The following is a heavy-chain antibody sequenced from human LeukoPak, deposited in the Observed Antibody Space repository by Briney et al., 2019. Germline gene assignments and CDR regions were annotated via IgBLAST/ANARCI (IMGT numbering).Heavy chain of an antibody. V-gene: IGHV3-21*01. CDR1: GFTFSSYS. CDR3: AREDYDFWSGLALGAFDI. J-gene: IGHJ3*02. CDR2: ISSSSYI. D-gene: IGHD3-3*01. Sequence: GGSLRLSCAASGFTFSSYSMNWVRQAPGKGLEWVSSISSSSYIYYADSVKGRFTISRDNAKNSLYLQMNSLRAEDTAVYYCAREDYDFWSGLALGAFDIWGQGTMVTVSS.